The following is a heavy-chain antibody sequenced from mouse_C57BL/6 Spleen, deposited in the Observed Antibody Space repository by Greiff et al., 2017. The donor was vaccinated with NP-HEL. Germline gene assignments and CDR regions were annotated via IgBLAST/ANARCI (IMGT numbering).Heavy chain of an antibody. CDR3: ASRIYYDYDGEFAY. D-gene: IGHD2-4*01. CDR1: GYSFTGYY. Sequence: VQLQQSGPELVKPGASVKISCKASGYSFTGYYMNWVKQSPEKSLEWIGEINPSTGGTTYNQKFKAKATLTVDKSSSTAYMQLKSLTSEDSAVYYCASRIYYDYDGEFAYWGQGTLVTVSA. V-gene: IGHV1-42*01. CDR2: INPSTGGT. J-gene: IGHJ3*01.